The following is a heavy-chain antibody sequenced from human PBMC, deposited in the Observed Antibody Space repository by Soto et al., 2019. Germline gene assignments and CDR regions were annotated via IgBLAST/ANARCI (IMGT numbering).Heavy chain of an antibody. CDR2: INHSGST. Sequence: PAATLSLTCAFYGGSFSGYYWSWIRQPPGKGLEWIGEINHSGSTNYNPSLKSRVTISVDTSKNQFSLKLSSVTAADTAVYYCARGGGRYGMDVWGQGTTVTVSS. CDR3: ARGGGRYGMDV. V-gene: IGHV4-34*01. J-gene: IGHJ6*02. D-gene: IGHD3-16*01. CDR1: GGSFSGYY.